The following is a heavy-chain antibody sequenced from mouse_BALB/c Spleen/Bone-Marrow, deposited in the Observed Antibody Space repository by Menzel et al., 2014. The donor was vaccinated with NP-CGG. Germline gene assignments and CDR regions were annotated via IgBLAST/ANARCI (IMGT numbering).Heavy chain of an antibody. Sequence: EVQLVEYGGVLVKPGGSLKLSCAASGFTFSTYAMSWVRQSPEKRLEWVAEISSGGSYTYYPDTVTGRFTISRDNAKNALYLEMSSLGSEDTAMYYCARHGAERPVLAMDYWGQGTSVTVSS. CDR2: ISSGGSYT. CDR3: ARHGAERPVLAMDY. CDR1: GFTFSTYA. D-gene: IGHD2-12*01. V-gene: IGHV5-9-4*01. J-gene: IGHJ4*01.